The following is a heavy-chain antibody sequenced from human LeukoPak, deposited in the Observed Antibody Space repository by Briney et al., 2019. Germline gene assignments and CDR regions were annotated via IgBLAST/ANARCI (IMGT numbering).Heavy chain of an antibody. V-gene: IGHV4-59*01. Sequence: SETLSLTCSVSDGSINSYYWNWIRRPPGKGLEWIGYIYYNGNTNYSPSLKGRVTMSVDTSKNLFSLKVSSVTAADTAVYYCARGRSNYYGVDVWGQGTTVTVSS. J-gene: IGHJ6*02. CDR2: IYYNGNT. CDR3: ARGRSNYYGVDV. CDR1: DGSINSYY. D-gene: IGHD1-26*01.